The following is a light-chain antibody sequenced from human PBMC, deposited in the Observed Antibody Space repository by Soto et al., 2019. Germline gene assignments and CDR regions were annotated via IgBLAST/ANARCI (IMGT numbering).Light chain of an antibody. CDR2: GAS. V-gene: IGKV3-20*01. Sequence: EMVLTQSPGTLSLSPGERATLSCRASQTVSSSCLAWYRQKPAQAPRLLIYGASSRATGIPDRFSGSGSETDFTLTISSLQSEDFAVYYCQQYDTWPLTFGGGTKVDIK. CDR1: QTVSSSC. CDR3: QQYDTWPLT. J-gene: IGKJ4*01.